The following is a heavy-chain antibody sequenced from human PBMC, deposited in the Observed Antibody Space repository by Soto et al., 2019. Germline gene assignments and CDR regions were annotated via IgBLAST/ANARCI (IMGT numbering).Heavy chain of an antibody. Sequence: GGSLRLSCAASGFTFSNAWMSWVRQAPGKGLEWVGRIKSKTDGGTTDYAAPVKGRFTISRDDSKNTLYPQMNSLKTEDTAVYYCTTHRVWDGYNYADYWGQGTLVTVSS. CDR2: IKSKTDGGTT. CDR3: TTHRVWDGYNYADY. V-gene: IGHV3-15*01. J-gene: IGHJ4*02. D-gene: IGHD5-12*01. CDR1: GFTFSNAW.